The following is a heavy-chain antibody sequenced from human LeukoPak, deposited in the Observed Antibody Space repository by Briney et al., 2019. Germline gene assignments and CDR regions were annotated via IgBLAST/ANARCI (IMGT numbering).Heavy chain of an antibody. CDR2: ISGSGGST. D-gene: IGHD6-19*01. CDR1: AFTVSSNH. J-gene: IGHJ4*02. V-gene: IGHV3-23*01. CDR3: AKLKVASIAVAAPFGY. Sequence: GGSLRLSCAASAFTVSSNHMSWVRQAPGKGLEWVSAISGSGGSTYYADSVKGRFTISRDNSKNTLYLQMNSLRAEDTAVYHCAKLKVASIAVAAPFGYWGQGTLVTVSS.